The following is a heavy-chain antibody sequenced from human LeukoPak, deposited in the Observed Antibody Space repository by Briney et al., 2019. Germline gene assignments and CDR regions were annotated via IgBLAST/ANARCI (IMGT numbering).Heavy chain of an antibody. CDR2: IYYSGST. Sequence: SETLSLTCTVSGGSISSYYWSWIRQPPGKGLEWIGYIYYSGSTNYNPSLKSRVTISVDTSKNQFSLKLSSVTAADTAVYYCARRRYYYDSSGYSDAFDIWGQGTMVTVSS. V-gene: IGHV4-59*08. CDR3: ARRRYYYDSSGYSDAFDI. D-gene: IGHD3-22*01. CDR1: GGSISSYY. J-gene: IGHJ3*02.